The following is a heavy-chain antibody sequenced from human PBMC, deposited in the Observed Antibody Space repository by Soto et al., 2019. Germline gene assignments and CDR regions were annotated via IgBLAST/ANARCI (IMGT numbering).Heavy chain of an antibody. D-gene: IGHD5-12*01. CDR1: GGTFSSYT. Sequence: QVQLVQSGAEVKKPGSSVKVSCKASGGTFSSYTISWVRQAPGQGLEWMGRIIPILGIANYAQKFQGRVTSTADKSTSTAYMEQSSLRSEDTAEYYCAGDSGYSGYDSPFDHWSQGTLVTVSS. V-gene: IGHV1-69*02. CDR2: IIPILGIA. J-gene: IGHJ4*02. CDR3: AGDSGYSGYDSPFDH.